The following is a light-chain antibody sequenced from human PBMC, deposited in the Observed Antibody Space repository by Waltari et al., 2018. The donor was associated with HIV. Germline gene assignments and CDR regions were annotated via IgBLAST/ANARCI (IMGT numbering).Light chain of an antibody. CDR1: NIGSNS. Sequence: SYVLTQPPSVSVAPGQTARITCGGNNIGSNSVHWYQQKPGQAPVLVVYHDSERPSGIPERFSGSNSGNTATLTISRVEAGDEADYYCQVWDSSSDHYVFGTGTKVTVL. J-gene: IGLJ1*01. CDR3: QVWDSSSDHYV. CDR2: HDS. V-gene: IGLV3-21*02.